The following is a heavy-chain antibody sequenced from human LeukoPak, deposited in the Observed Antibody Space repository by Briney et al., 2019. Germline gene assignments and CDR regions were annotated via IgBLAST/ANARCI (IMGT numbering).Heavy chain of an antibody. D-gene: IGHD6-19*01. CDR3: ARGTGTAVY. J-gene: IGHJ4*02. CDR2: VYYSGST. V-gene: IGHV4-59*01. Sequence: SETLSLTCTVSGGSISSYYWSWIRQPPGKGLEWIGYVYYSGSTNYNPSLKSRVTISVDTSKNQFSLKLSSVTAADTAVYYCARGTGTAVYWGRGTLVTVSS. CDR1: GGSISSYY.